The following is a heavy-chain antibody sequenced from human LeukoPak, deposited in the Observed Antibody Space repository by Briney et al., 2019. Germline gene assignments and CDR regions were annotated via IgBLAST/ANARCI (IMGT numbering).Heavy chain of an antibody. V-gene: IGHV1-18*01. D-gene: IGHD3-22*01. Sequence: GASVKVSCKASGYTFTNYGISWVRQAPGQGLEWMGWISTNNGNTNYAQKLQGRVTMTTDTSASTAYMELSSLRSEDTAVYYCARDALGYYYDSSGYYPDAFDIWGQGTMVTVSS. J-gene: IGHJ3*02. CDR3: ARDALGYYYDSSGYYPDAFDI. CDR1: GYTFTNYG. CDR2: ISTNNGNT.